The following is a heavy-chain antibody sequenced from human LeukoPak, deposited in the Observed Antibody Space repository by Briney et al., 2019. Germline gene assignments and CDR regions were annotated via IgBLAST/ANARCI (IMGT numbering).Heavy chain of an antibody. Sequence: SETLSLTCTVSGDSISGYYWSWIRQTPGKGLERIGYHYYSGSTNYNPSLKSRVTISVDTSKNQFSLKLSSVTAADTALYYCARGSPNYYYAMDVWGQGTTVTVSS. CDR2: HYYSGST. D-gene: IGHD2-15*01. J-gene: IGHJ6*02. CDR3: ARGSPNYYYAMDV. V-gene: IGHV4-59*01. CDR1: GDSISGYY.